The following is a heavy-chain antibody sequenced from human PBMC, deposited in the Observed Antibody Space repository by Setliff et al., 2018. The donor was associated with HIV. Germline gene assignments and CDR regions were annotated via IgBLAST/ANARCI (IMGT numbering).Heavy chain of an antibody. CDR1: RFTFNSFG. D-gene: IGHD5-18*01. CDR3: AKDQGHTAMAYVDN. Sequence: GGSLRLSCATSRFTFNSFGMHWVRQAPGKGLEWVAMISFDGSKKNYADSVKGRFTLSRDNSKNTMFLQMNSLRPEDTALYFCAKDQGHTAMAYVDNWGQGTLVTVSS. CDR2: ISFDGSKK. V-gene: IGHV3-30*18. J-gene: IGHJ4*02.